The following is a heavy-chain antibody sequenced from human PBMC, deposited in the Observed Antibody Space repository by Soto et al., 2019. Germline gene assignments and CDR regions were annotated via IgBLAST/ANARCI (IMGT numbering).Heavy chain of an antibody. J-gene: IGHJ6*02. CDR3: ARDRPAAAGYYYYGMDV. CDR1: GDSVSSNSAA. D-gene: IGHD6-13*01. Sequence: QSQTLSLTCAISGDSVSSNSAAWHWIRQSPSRGLEWLGRTYYRSKWYNDYAVSVKSRITINPDTSKNQFSLQLNSVTPEDTAVYYCARDRPAAAGYYYYGMDVWGQGTTVTVSS. V-gene: IGHV6-1*01. CDR2: TYYRSKWYN.